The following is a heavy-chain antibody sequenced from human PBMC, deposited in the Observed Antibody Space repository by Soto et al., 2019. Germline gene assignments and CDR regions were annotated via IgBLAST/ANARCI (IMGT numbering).Heavy chain of an antibody. V-gene: IGHV3-30*18. Sequence: QVQLVESGGGVVQPGRSLRLSCAASGFTFSSYGMHWVRQAPGKGLEWVAVISYDGSNKYYADSVKGRFTISRDNSKNTLYLQMNSLRAEDTAVYYCAKVPPNCGGDCWLFDYWGQGTLVTVSS. CDR2: ISYDGSNK. CDR1: GFTFSSYG. D-gene: IGHD2-21*02. CDR3: AKVPPNCGGDCWLFDY. J-gene: IGHJ4*02.